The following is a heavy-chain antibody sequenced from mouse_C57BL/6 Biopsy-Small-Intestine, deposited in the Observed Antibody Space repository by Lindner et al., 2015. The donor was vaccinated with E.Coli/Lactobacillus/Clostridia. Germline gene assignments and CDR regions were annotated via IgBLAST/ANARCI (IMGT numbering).Heavy chain of an antibody. CDR1: GYTFTNYW. CDR2: IYPGGGYT. J-gene: IGHJ2*01. D-gene: IGHD3-2*02. V-gene: IGHV1-63*01. Sequence: VQLQESGAELVRPGTSVKMSCKASGYTFTNYWIGWAKQRPGHGLEWIGDIYPGGGYTNYNEKFKGKATLTADKSSSTAYMQFSSLTSEDSAICYCAKRTSSGFDYWGQGTTLTVSS. CDR3: AKRTSSGFDY.